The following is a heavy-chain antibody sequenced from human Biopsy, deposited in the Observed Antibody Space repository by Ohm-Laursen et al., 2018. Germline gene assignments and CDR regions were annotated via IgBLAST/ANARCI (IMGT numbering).Heavy chain of an antibody. V-gene: IGHV3-23*01. CDR3: AKGGYCTTTSCYMDVDY. D-gene: IGHD2-2*02. CDR1: GFTFSSHA. Sequence: SLRLSCAASGFTFSSHAMTWVRQAPGKGLEWVSTISGSGGSTYYADSVKGRLTISRDASKNTLYLLMNSLRAEDTAMYYCAKGGYCTTTSCYMDVDYWGQGTPANVSS. J-gene: IGHJ4*02. CDR2: ISGSGGST.